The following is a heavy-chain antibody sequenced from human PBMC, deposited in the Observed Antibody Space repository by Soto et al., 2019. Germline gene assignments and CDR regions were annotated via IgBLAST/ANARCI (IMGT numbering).Heavy chain of an antibody. Sequence: ASVKVSCKASGVTFNNYAFHWMRQAPGQGLEWMGGIIPIFGTADHAQRFQGRVTFTADESTRTAYMELSSLRSEDTAVYYCAILLAGPNNWFDPWGQGTLVTVSS. CDR2: IIPIFGTA. CDR1: GVTFNNYA. D-gene: IGHD2-15*01. J-gene: IGHJ5*02. V-gene: IGHV1-69*13. CDR3: AILLAGPNNWFDP.